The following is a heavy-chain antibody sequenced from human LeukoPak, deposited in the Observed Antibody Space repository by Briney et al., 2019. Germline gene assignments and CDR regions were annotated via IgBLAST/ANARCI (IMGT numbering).Heavy chain of an antibody. V-gene: IGHV4-34*01. D-gene: IGHD3-16*02. CDR3: ARERIMITFGGVIATTSFDY. CDR2: INHSGST. Sequence: SETLSLTCAVYGGSFSGYYWSWIRQPPGKGLEWIGEINHSGSTNYNPSLKSRVTISVDTSKNQFSLKLSSVTAADTAVYYCARERIMITFGGVIATTSFDYWGQGTLVTVSS. CDR1: GGSFSGYY. J-gene: IGHJ4*02.